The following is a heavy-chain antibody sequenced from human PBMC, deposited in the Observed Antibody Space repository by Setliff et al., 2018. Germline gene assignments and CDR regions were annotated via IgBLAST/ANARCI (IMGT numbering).Heavy chain of an antibody. J-gene: IGHJ4*02. CDR1: GFKFDDYG. V-gene: IGHV3-20*04. CDR2: INWNGGST. D-gene: IGHD6-13*01. Sequence: PGGSLRLSCAASGFKFDDYGMTWVRQAPGKGLEWVSGINWNGGSTGYADSVKGRFTISRDNAKNSLYLQMNSLRAEDTALYYCARGSRPGIQVFVDSWDQGTLVTVSS. CDR3: ARGSRPGIQVFVDS.